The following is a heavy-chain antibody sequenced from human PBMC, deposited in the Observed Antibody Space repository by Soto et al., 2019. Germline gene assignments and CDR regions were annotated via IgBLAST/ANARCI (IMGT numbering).Heavy chain of an antibody. V-gene: IGHV3-33*01. CDR3: ASHSGWYFAY. J-gene: IGHJ4*02. D-gene: IGHD6-19*01. CDR1: GFTLSSYG. CDR2: IWWDGSKT. Sequence: GGSLRLSCAASGFTLSSYGVHWVRQAPGKGLERVSFIWWDGSKTYYADSVKGRFTISRDNSKNTLYLQMNSLRAEDTAVYYCASHSGWYFAYWGLGTLVTVSS.